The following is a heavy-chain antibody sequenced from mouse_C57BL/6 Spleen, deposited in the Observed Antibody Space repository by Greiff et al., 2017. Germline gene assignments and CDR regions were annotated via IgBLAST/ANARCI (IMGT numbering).Heavy chain of an antibody. V-gene: IGHV1-15*01. CDR1: GYTFTDYE. J-gene: IGHJ2*01. CDR3: TRDYFDY. Sequence: VQLQQSGAELVRPGASVTLSCKASGYTFTDYEMHWVKQTPVHGLEWIGAIDPETGGTAYNQKFKGKAILTADKSSSPAYMELRSLTSEDSAVYYCTRDYFDYWGQGTTLTVSS. CDR2: IDPETGGT.